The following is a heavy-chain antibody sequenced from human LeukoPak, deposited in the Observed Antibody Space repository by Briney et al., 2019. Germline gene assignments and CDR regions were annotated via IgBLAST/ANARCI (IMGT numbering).Heavy chain of an antibody. V-gene: IGHV3-21*01. Sequence: GGSLRLSCAVSGLSFSNYSMNWVRQAPGKGLEWVSSITSSSSYIYYADSMKGRFTISRDNAKNSLYLQMNSLRAEDTAVYYCARDGGQYYYDTSGFDYRGQGTLVTVSS. CDR2: ITSSSSYI. J-gene: IGHJ4*02. CDR3: ARDGGQYYYDTSGFDY. CDR1: GLSFSNYS. D-gene: IGHD3-22*01.